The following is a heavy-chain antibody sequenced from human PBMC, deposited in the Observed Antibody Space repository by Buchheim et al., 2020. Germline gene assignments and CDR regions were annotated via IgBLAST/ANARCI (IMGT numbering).Heavy chain of an antibody. V-gene: IGHV4-38-2*02. J-gene: IGHJ4*02. CDR1: GYSISSGYY. Sequence: QVQLQESGPGLVKPSETLSLTCAVSGYSISSGYYWGWIRQPPGKGLEWIGSIYHSGSTYYNPSLKSRVTISVDTSKNQFSLKLSSVTAADTAAYYCARDLLVRPDSSPFDYWGQGTL. CDR2: IYHSGST. D-gene: IGHD6-19*01. CDR3: ARDLLVRPDSSPFDY.